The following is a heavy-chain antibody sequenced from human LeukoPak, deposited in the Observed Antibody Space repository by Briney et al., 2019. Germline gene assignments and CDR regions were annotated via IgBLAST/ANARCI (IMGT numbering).Heavy chain of an antibody. CDR3: AADQGDAFDI. CDR1: GFTFTSSA. V-gene: IGHV1-58*02. CDR2: IVVGSGNT. J-gene: IGHJ3*02. Sequence: ASVKVSCKASGFTFTSSAMQWVRQARGQRLEWIGWIVVGSGNTNYAQKFQERVTITRDMSTSTADMELSSLRSEDTVVYYCAADQGDAFDIWGQGTMVSVSS.